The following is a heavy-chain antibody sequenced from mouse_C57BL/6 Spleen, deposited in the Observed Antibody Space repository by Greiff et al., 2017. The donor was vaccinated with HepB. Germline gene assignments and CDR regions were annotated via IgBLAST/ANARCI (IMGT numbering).Heavy chain of an antibody. J-gene: IGHJ4*01. V-gene: IGHV5-6*01. D-gene: IGHD2-3*01. Sequence: EVQLVESGGDLVKPGGSLKLSCAASGFTFSSYGMSWVRQTPDKRLEWVATISSGGSYTYYPDSVKGRFTISRDNAKNTLYLQMSILKSEDTAMYYCARHDCDGYYDYAMDYWGQGTSVTVSS. CDR1: GFTFSSYG. CDR3: ARHDCDGYYDYAMDY. CDR2: ISSGGSYT.